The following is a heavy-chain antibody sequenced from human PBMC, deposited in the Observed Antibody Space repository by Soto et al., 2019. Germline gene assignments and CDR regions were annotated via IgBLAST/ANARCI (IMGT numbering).Heavy chain of an antibody. J-gene: IGHJ4*02. D-gene: IGHD2-21*02. CDR3: ARSIVVVTAADY. CDR2: INPSGGNT. CDR1: GYTFTSYY. V-gene: IGHV1-46*01. Sequence: GASVKVSCKASGYTFTSYYMHWVRQAPGQGLEWMGIINPSGGNTSYAQKFQGRVTITRDTSASTAYMELSSLRSEDTAVYYCARSIVVVTAADYWGQGTLVTVSS.